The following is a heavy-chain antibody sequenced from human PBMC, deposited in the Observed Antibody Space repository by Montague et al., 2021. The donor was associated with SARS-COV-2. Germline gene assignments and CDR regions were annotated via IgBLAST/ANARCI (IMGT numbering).Heavy chain of an antibody. CDR3: ARDPRYSLSWSFDY. Sequence: CAISGDSVASKTAAWSWDRQSPSRDLERLGGTYYRSKWYYDYAVSVKSRMTISPDTSKNQFSLQPSSVTPEDRAVYYCARDPRYSLSWSFDYWGQGTLVTVSS. V-gene: IGHV6-1*01. CDR1: GDSVASKTAA. J-gene: IGHJ4*02. CDR2: TYYRSKWYY. D-gene: IGHD6-13*01.